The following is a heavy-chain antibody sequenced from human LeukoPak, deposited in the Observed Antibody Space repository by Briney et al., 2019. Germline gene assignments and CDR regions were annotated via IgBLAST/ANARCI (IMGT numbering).Heavy chain of an antibody. Sequence: GGSLRLSCTASGFTFTDYAMSWVRQAPGKGLEWVAFISYDGSNKYYSDSVKGRFTISRDNSKNTLYLQMNSLRAEDTALYYCARDYDDSRGNGAFNIWGQGTMVTVSS. D-gene: IGHD3-22*01. CDR2: ISYDGSNK. CDR1: GFTFTDYA. CDR3: ARDYDDSRGNGAFNI. V-gene: IGHV3-30-3*01. J-gene: IGHJ3*02.